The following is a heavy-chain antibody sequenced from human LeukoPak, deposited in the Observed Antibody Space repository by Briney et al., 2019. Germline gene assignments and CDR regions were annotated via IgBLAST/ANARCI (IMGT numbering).Heavy chain of an antibody. J-gene: IGHJ4*02. D-gene: IGHD3-22*01. Sequence: SETLSLTCAVYGGSFSGYYWSWIRQPPGKGLEWIGEINHSGSTNYNPSFKSRVTISVDTSKNQFSLKLSSVTAADTAVYYCARGHYYESSGYIFGGQGTLVTVSS. CDR1: GGSFSGYY. CDR2: INHSGST. CDR3: ARGHYYESSGYIF. V-gene: IGHV4-34*01.